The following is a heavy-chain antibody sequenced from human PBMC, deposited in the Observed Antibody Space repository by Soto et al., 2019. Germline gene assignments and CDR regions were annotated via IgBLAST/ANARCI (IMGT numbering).Heavy chain of an antibody. J-gene: IGHJ4*02. Sequence: GASANVSCKDSGYTLSALAIHGGRQAKGKGFEWMGGFDPEGSDTIYAQKFQGRVTMTSDTSTETAYMELGSLTSEDTAFYYCATMGFCGPCCYSLDYWVQGTLVTVSS. D-gene: IGHD2-21*02. V-gene: IGHV1-24*01. CDR3: ATMGFCGPCCYSLDY. CDR1: GYTLSALA. CDR2: FDPEGSDT.